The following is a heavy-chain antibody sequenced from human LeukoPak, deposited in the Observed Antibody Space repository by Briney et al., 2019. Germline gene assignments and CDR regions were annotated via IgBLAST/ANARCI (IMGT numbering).Heavy chain of an antibody. V-gene: IGHV3-66*02. Sequence: GGSLRLSCAASGFTVSSNYMSWVHQAPGKGLEWVSVIYSGGSTCYADSVKGRFTISRDNSKNTLYLQMNSLRAEDTAVYYCARDEYYYDSSGYYHLPFGPWGQGTLVTVSS. J-gene: IGHJ5*02. D-gene: IGHD3-22*01. CDR1: GFTVSSNY. CDR2: IYSGGST. CDR3: ARDEYYYDSSGYYHLPFGP.